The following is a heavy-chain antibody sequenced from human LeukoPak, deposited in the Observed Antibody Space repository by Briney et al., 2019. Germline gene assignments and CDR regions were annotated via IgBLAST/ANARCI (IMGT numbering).Heavy chain of an antibody. Sequence: GGSLRLSCAASGFTFSSYGVHWVRQAPGKGLEWVAVISYDGSNKYYADSVKGRFTISRDNSKNTLYLQRNSLRAEDTAVYYCAKDLVAAAGTAYYYGMDVWGQGTTVTVSS. D-gene: IGHD6-13*01. CDR3: AKDLVAAAGTAYYYGMDV. V-gene: IGHV3-30*18. J-gene: IGHJ6*02. CDR2: ISYDGSNK. CDR1: GFTFSSYG.